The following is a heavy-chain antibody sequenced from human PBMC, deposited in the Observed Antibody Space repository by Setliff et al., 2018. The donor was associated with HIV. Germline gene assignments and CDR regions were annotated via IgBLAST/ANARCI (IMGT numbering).Heavy chain of an antibody. Sequence: SETLSLTCAVYGGSFSGYYWSWLRQPPGKGLEWIGEVNHSRRSNYNPSLKSRVAISVDMSKNQFSLRLNSVTAADTAVYYCAIGPGDLRFLEWLPPFDYWGQGTLVTVSS. CDR2: VNHSRRS. V-gene: IGHV4-34*01. D-gene: IGHD3-3*01. CDR1: GGSFSGYY. J-gene: IGHJ4*02. CDR3: AIGPGDLRFLEWLPPFDY.